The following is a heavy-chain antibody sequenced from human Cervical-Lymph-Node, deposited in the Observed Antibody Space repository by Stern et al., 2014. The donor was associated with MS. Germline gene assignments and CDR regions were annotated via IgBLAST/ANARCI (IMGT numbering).Heavy chain of an antibody. CDR1: GFSLSTSGMR. Sequence: QVTLRESGPALVKPTQTLTLACTFSGFSLSTSGMRVSWIRQPPGKALEWLARIDWNDEKFCSTSLKTRLTISKDTSKNQVVLTMTNMDLLDTATYYCARVSWSKIDFWGQGTLVTVSS. J-gene: IGHJ4*02. CDR3: ARVSWSKIDF. CDR2: IDWNDEK. D-gene: IGHD3-3*01. V-gene: IGHV2-70*04.